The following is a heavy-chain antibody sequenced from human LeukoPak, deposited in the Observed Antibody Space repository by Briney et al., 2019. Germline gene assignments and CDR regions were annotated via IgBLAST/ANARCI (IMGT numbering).Heavy chain of an antibody. CDR3: ARDHVTPGLLFDY. J-gene: IGHJ4*02. D-gene: IGHD2-21*01. Sequence: GGSLRLSCAASGFTFTDYWMSWVRQAPGKGLEWVANIKRDGSEKYYVDSVKGRFTISRDNAKNSLYLQMNSLRAEDTALYYCARDHVTPGLLFDYWGQGNLVTVSS. V-gene: IGHV3-7*01. CDR1: GFTFTDYW. CDR2: IKRDGSEK.